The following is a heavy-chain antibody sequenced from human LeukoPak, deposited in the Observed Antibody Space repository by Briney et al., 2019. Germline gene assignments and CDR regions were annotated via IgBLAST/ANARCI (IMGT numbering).Heavy chain of an antibody. D-gene: IGHD5-18*01. CDR1: GFTFSSYA. CDR3: ATHTATDDYFDY. Sequence: GGSLRLSCAASGFTFSSYAMHWVRQAPGKGLEWVAVISYDGSNKYYADSVKGRFTISRDNSKNTLYLQMNSLRAEDTAVYYCATHTATDDYFDYWGQGTLVTVSS. CDR2: ISYDGSNK. J-gene: IGHJ4*02. V-gene: IGHV3-30-3*01.